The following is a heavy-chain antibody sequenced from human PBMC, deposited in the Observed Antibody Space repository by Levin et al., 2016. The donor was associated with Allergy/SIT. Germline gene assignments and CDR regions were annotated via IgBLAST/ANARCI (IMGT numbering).Heavy chain of an antibody. Sequence: GGSLRLSCQGSGYTFSNYWIGWVRQMPGKGLEWMGIIHPRDSETRYMSSFQGQVTISADRSSSTTFLQWRGLKASDTAMYYCARHTDYDTIGYYGDSWGQGTLVTVSS. V-gene: IGHV5-51*01. CDR1: GYTFSNYW. CDR3: ARHTDYDTIGYYGDS. J-gene: IGHJ5*01. CDR2: IHPRDSET. D-gene: IGHD3-22*01.